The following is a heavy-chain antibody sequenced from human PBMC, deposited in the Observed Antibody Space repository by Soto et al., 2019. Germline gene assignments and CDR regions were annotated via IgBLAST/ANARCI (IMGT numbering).Heavy chain of an antibody. D-gene: IGHD3-22*01. J-gene: IGHJ4*02. CDR1: GFTFSFCA. CDR2: IRGNNGDT. V-gene: IGHV3-23*01. Sequence: EVQLLESGGGLVQPGGSLRLSCAASGFTFSFCAMSWVRQAPGKGLEWVSSIRGNNGDTYYADSVKGRFTISRDNSKNTLYLQMNSLRVVDPAVYYCAKGHSDSYYYFEYWGQGALVTVSS. CDR3: AKGHSDSYYYFEY.